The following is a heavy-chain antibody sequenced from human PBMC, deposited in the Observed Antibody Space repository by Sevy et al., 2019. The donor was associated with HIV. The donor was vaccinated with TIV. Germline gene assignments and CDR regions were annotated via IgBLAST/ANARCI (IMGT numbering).Heavy chain of an antibody. CDR1: EYSFRTYW. J-gene: IGHJ6*02. Sequence: GESLKISCKGSEYSFRTYWIGWVRQMPGKGLESMGIIYPDDSDTRYSPSFQGQVTISADKSINTAYLQWNSLRASDSAMYYCARHHASYGVTGYYYYSGLDVWGQGTTVTVSS. D-gene: IGHD4-17*01. CDR2: IYPDDSDT. CDR3: ARHHASYGVTGYYYYSGLDV. V-gene: IGHV5-51*01.